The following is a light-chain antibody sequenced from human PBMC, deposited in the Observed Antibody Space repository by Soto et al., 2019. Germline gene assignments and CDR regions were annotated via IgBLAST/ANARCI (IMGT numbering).Light chain of an antibody. V-gene: IGKV3-15*01. CDR3: QHYKNRRPWT. CDR2: GAS. Sequence: EIVMTQSPATLSVSPGERATLSCRASQSVSSNLAWYQQKPGQAPRLLIYGASTRATCIPARFSGSGSGTEFTLTISSLQSEDFAVYYCQHYKNRRPWTFGQGTKVEIK. J-gene: IGKJ1*01. CDR1: QSVSSN.